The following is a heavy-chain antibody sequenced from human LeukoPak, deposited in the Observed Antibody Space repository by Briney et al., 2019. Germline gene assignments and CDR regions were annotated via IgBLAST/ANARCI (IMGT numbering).Heavy chain of an antibody. Sequence: ASVKVSCKASGYTFTSYGISWVRQAPGQGLEWMGWISAYNGNTNYAQKLQGRVTMTTDTSTSTAYMELRSLRSDDTAVYYCARDKEIVVVPAAPFDYWGQGTLVTVPS. CDR1: GYTFTSYG. D-gene: IGHD2-2*01. CDR3: ARDKEIVVVPAAPFDY. J-gene: IGHJ4*02. CDR2: ISAYNGNT. V-gene: IGHV1-18*01.